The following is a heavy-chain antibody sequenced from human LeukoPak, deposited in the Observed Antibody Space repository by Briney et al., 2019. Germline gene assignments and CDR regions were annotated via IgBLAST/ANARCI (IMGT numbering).Heavy chain of an antibody. CDR1: GLTISSHW. Sequence: SGGSLRLSCAASGLTISSHWMHWVRQVPGKGLVWVSRINSDGSSTNYADSVKGRLTISRDNAKNTLYLQMNSLRAEDTAVYYCVREDTPATANYWGQGTLVTISS. CDR2: INSDGSST. D-gene: IGHD2-21*02. J-gene: IGHJ4*02. CDR3: VREDTPATANY. V-gene: IGHV3-74*01.